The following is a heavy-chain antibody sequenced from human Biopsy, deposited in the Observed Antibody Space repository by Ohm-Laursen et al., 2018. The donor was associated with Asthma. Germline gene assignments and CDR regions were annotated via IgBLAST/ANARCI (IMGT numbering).Heavy chain of an antibody. J-gene: IGHJ6*02. V-gene: IGHV1-69*01. Sequence: PSLNVSSKASVGTFSRYAISCGRQSPGPGLECMGGIIPIFGTSNYAQTLQCRVTFTADESRSPAYLQLSSLRSEDSAVYHCARDLSPVGDSYSCFAMCVWRQGPTVPVSS. CDR3: ARDLSPVGDSYSCFAMCV. D-gene: IGHD2-21*02. CDR1: VGTFSRYA. CDR2: IIPIFGTS.